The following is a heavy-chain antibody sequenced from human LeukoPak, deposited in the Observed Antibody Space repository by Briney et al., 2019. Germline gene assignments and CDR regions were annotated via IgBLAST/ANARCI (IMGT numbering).Heavy chain of an antibody. CDR3: VKGLLRYFDWSPGGY. Sequence: HAGGSLRLSCSASGFTFSSYAMHWVRQAPGKGLEYVSAISSNGGSTYYADSVKSRFTISRDNSKNTLYLQMSSLRAEDTAVYYCVKGLLRYFDWSPGGYWGQGTLVTVSS. V-gene: IGHV3-64D*06. CDR1: GFTFSSYA. CDR2: ISSNGGST. D-gene: IGHD3-9*01. J-gene: IGHJ4*02.